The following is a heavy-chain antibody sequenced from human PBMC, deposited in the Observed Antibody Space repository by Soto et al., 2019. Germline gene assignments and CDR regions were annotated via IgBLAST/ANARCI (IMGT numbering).Heavy chain of an antibody. CDR2: INTDGSGT. CDR1: GFNFSNYC. D-gene: IGHD5-18*01. V-gene: IGHV3-74*01. J-gene: IGHJ4*02. CDR3: ARGASGYSYG. Sequence: GGSLRLSCAASGFNFSNYCMHWVRQAPGKGLVWVSRINTDGSGTTYAGSVKGRFTMSRDNAKNTLFLQMNGLRAEDTAVYYCARGASGYSYGWGQGT.